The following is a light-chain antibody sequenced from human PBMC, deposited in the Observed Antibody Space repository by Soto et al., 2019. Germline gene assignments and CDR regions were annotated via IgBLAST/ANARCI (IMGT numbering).Light chain of an antibody. CDR2: GAS. Sequence: EIVLTQSPGTLSLSPGERATLSCRASQSVIGRQLAWYQHKPGQAPRLLIFGASNSAPGIPDRFSGSGSGTDFTLTIRRMEPEDFAVYYCQQYGSSIKTFGQGTKLDIK. J-gene: IGKJ1*01. CDR3: QQYGSSIKT. CDR1: QSVIGRQ. V-gene: IGKV3-20*01.